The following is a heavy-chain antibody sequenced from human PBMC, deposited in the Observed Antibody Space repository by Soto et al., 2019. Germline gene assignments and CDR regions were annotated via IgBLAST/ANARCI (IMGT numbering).Heavy chain of an antibody. CDR2: IYWDDDK. D-gene: IGHD2-21*02. J-gene: IGHJ4*02. V-gene: IGHV2-5*02. CDR1: GFSLSTTEEG. CDR3: AHGSCFGADCYPNPYFDF. Sequence: QITLKESGPTLVKPTQTLTLTCTFSGFSLSTTEEGVGWIRQPPGKAPEWLALIYWDDDKRYSPSLKTRLTITKDTSKNPVVLTVTNVDPVDTAPYYCAHGSCFGADCYPNPYFDFWGQGILVTVSS.